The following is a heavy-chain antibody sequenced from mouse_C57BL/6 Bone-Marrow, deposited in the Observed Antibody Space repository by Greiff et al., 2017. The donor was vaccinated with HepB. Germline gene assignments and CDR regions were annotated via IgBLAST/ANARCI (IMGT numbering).Heavy chain of an antibody. CDR3: ARDYYYGSSYVWFAY. CDR2: IYPRSGTT. Sequence: LQESGAELARPGASVKLSCKASGYTFTSYGISWVKQRTGQGLEWIGEIYPRSGTTYYNEKFKGKATLTAYKSSSTAYMELRSLTSEDSAVYFCARDYYYGSSYVWFAYWGQGTLVTVSA. D-gene: IGHD1-1*01. J-gene: IGHJ3*01. V-gene: IGHV1-81*01. CDR1: GYTFTSYG.